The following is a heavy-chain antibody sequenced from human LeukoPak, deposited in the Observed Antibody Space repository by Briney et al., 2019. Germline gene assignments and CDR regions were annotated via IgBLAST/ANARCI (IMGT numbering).Heavy chain of an antibody. Sequence: GGSLRLSCAASGFTFSSFGIHWVRQAPGEGLEWVSIISYDGSDEYYAESVEGRFTISRDNSKNTLYLQMNSLTTEDTAVYYCARGFGGNSAGFDYWGQGTLVTVSS. CDR1: GFTFSSFG. V-gene: IGHV3-30*03. D-gene: IGHD4-23*01. J-gene: IGHJ4*02. CDR3: ARGFGGNSAGFDY. CDR2: ISYDGSDE.